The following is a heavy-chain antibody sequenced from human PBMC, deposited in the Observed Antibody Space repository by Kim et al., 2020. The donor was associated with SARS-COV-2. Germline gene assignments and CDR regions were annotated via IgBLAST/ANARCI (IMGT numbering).Heavy chain of an antibody. Sequence: GGSLRLSCAASGFTFDDYAMHWVRQAPGKGLEWVSGISWNSGSIGYADSVKGRFTISRDNAKNSLYLQMNSLRAEDTALYYCAKDRVPYYYDSSRGYFDYWGQGTLVTVSS. V-gene: IGHV3-9*01. CDR1: GFTFDDYA. CDR3: AKDRVPYYYDSSRGYFDY. J-gene: IGHJ4*02. CDR2: ISWNSGSI. D-gene: IGHD3-22*01.